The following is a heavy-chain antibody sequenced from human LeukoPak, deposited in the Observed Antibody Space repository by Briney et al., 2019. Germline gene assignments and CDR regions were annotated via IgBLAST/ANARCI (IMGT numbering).Heavy chain of an antibody. V-gene: IGHV1-18*01. Sequence: ASVKVSCKASGYTFTSYGVSWVRQAPGQGLEWMGWISAYNGNTNYAQKLQGRVTMTTDTSTSTAYMELRSLRSDDTAVYYCARDSSSWYYFDYWGQGTLVTVSS. CDR3: ARDSSSWYYFDY. J-gene: IGHJ4*02. CDR2: ISAYNGNT. D-gene: IGHD6-13*01. CDR1: GYTFTSYG.